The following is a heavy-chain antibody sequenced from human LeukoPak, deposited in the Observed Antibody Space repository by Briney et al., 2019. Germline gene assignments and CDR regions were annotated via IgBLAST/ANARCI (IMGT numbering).Heavy chain of an antibody. CDR3: VKARMPHCGTDCLES. CDR1: GFTFSNYG. V-gene: IGHV3-23*01. CDR2: IRGSGGGT. J-gene: IGHJ4*02. Sequence: TGESLRLSCAASGFTFSNYGMSWVRQAPGKGLEWVSVIRGSGGGTYYADSVKGRFTISRDNSKNTVHLQMNSLRAEDTAVYYCVKARMPHCGTDCLESWGQGTLVTVSS. D-gene: IGHD2-21*02.